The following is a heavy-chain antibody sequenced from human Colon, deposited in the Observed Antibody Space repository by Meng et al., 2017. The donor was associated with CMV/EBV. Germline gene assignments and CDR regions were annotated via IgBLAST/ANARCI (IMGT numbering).Heavy chain of an antibody. J-gene: IGHJ5*02. V-gene: IGHV3-11*04. CDR1: GFTFSDYY. CDR2: ISSSGSTI. Sequence: GESLKISCAASGFTFSDYYMSWIRQAPGKGLEWVSYISSSGSTIYYADSVKGRFTISRDNAKNSLYLQMNSLRAEDTAVYYCARAGVGYCSSTSCQGVWFDPWGQETLVTVSS. CDR3: ARAGVGYCSSTSCQGVWFDP. D-gene: IGHD2-2*01.